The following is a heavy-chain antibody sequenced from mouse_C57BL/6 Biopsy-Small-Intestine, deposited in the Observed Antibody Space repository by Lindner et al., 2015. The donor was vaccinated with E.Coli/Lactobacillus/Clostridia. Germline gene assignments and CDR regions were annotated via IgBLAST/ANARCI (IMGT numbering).Heavy chain of an antibody. CDR1: GYSFINYH. CDR3: ARVAGFGELSVYSYMDV. V-gene: IGHV1-20*01. D-gene: IGHD1-1*01. J-gene: IGHJ1*03. Sequence: SVKVSCKASGYSFINYHISWVRQAPGQGLQWMGWIDGHNGRAVYVQNLQGRVTMTRDRSTSTAFMELRGLTSDDTAVYYCARVAGFGELSVYSYMDVWGNGTTVTVSS. CDR2: IDGHNGRA.